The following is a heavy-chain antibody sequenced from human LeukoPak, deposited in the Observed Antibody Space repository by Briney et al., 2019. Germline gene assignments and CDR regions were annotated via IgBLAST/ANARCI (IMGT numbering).Heavy chain of an antibody. CDR2: INPNSGGT. CDR3: AREDLNTILGAFDI. D-gene: IGHD2/OR15-2a*01. Sequence: GASVKVSCKASGYTFTVYYMHWVRQAPGPGLEWMGRINPNSGGTNYAQKFQGRVTMTRDTSISTAYMELSTLRSDDTAVYYCAREDLNTILGAFDIWGQGRMVTVSS. CDR1: GYTFTVYY. V-gene: IGHV1-2*06. J-gene: IGHJ3*02.